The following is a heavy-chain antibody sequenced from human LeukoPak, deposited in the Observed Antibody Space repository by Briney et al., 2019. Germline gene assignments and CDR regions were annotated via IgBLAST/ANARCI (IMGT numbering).Heavy chain of an antibody. J-gene: IGHJ4*02. CDR1: GYTFTGYY. V-gene: IGHV1-2*02. CDR3: ARDLAGIDYGDYTFDY. CDR2: INPNSGGT. D-gene: IGHD4-17*01. Sequence: GASVKVSCKASGYTFTGYYMHWVRQAPGQGLEWMGWINPNSGGTNYAQKFQGRVTMTRDTSISTAYMELSRLRSDDTAVYYCARDLAGIDYGDYTFDYWGQGTLVTVSS.